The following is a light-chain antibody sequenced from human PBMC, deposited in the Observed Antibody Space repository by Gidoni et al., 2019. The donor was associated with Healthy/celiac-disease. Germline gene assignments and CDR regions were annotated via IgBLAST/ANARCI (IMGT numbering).Light chain of an antibody. V-gene: IGKV1-33*01. CDR2: DAS. CDR1: QDISNY. J-gene: IGKJ4*01. Sequence: DIQMTQSPYSLSASLGDRVTITCPASQDISNYVNWYQQKPGKAPKLLIYDASNLETGVPSRFSGSGSGTDFTFTISSLQAEDIATYYCQQYDNLPLTFGGGTKVEIK. CDR3: QQYDNLPLT.